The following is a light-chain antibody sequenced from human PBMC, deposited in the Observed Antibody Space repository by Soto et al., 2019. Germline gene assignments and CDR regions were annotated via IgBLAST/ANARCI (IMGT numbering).Light chain of an antibody. J-gene: IGKJ2*01. CDR1: QRVLYSSNNKNY. CDR3: QQYYSSPYT. CDR2: WAS. V-gene: IGKV4-1*01. Sequence: DIVMTQSPDSLAVSLGERATINCKSSQRVLYSSNNKNYLAWYQQRPRQPPKLLIYWASTRESGVPDRFNGSGSGTDFTLTVTSLQAEDVAVYYCQQYYSSPYTFGQGTKLEIK.